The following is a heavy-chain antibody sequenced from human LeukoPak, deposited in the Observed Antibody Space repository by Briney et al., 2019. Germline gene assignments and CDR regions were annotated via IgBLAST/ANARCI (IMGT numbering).Heavy chain of an antibody. Sequence: GESLRLSCAASGFIFSDHYMSWIRQAPGKGLEWVLYISSTGSNVYYADSVKGRFTISRDNAKNSLYLQMNSLRDEDTAVYYCARALKPGYCSGGSCHAGYWGQGTLVTVSS. CDR3: ARALKPGYCSGGSCHAGY. V-gene: IGHV3-11*01. CDR2: ISSTGSNV. D-gene: IGHD2-15*01. CDR1: GFIFSDHY. J-gene: IGHJ4*02.